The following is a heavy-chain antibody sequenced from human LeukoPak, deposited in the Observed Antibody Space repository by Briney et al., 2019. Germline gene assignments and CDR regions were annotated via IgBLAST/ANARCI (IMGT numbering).Heavy chain of an antibody. Sequence: SETLSLTCTVSSGSISSYYWSWLRQPPGKGLEWIGYIYYSGTTNYNPSLESRVTISVDTSKNQFSLKLSSVTAADTAVYYCATGGYSYSIAYWGQGTLVTVSS. J-gene: IGHJ4*02. CDR3: ATGGYSYSIAY. D-gene: IGHD5-18*01. CDR1: SGSISSYY. CDR2: IYYSGTT. V-gene: IGHV4-59*01.